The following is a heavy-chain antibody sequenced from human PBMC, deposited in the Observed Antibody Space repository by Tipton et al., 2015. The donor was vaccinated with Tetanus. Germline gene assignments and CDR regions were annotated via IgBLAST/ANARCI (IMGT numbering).Heavy chain of an antibody. CDR1: GDSISSYY. CDR3: ARLSVDYDSSAFYPFYYYYGMDV. CDR2: IYFTGNT. D-gene: IGHD3-22*01. Sequence: TLSLTCTVSGDSISSYYWSWIRQPPGRGLEWIGHIYFTGNTQYSLSLKSRVTMSVATSKIQFSLKLSSVTAADTAVYYCARLSVDYDSSAFYPFYYYYGMDVWGQGTTVTVSS. J-gene: IGHJ6*02. V-gene: IGHV4-59*08.